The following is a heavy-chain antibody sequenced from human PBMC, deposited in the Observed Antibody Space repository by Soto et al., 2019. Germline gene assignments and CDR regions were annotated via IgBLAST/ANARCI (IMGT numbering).Heavy chain of an antibody. CDR3: ARDHQLEPPGERRRYYYYYGMDV. V-gene: IGHV1-18*04. J-gene: IGHJ6*02. CDR1: GYTFTSYG. D-gene: IGHD6-6*01. CDR2: ISAYNGNT. Sequence: GASVKVSCKASGYTFTSYGISWVRQAPGQGLEWMGWISAYNGNTSYAQKLQGRVTMTTDTSTSTAYMELRSLRSDDTAVYYCARDHQLEPPGERRRYYYYYGMDVWGQGTTVTVSS.